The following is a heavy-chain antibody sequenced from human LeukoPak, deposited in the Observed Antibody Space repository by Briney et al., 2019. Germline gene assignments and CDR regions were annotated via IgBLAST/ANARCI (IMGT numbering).Heavy chain of an antibody. CDR3: ARNRLIEVLGWFDP. CDR1: GYSISSGYY. J-gene: IGHJ5*02. Sequence: SETLSLTCTVSGYSISSGYYWGWIRQPPGKGLEWIGSIYHSGRTYYNPSLKSRVTISVDTSKNQFSLKLSSVTAADTAVYYCARNRLIEVLGWFDPWGQGTLVTVSS. D-gene: IGHD2-8*01. V-gene: IGHV4-38-2*02. CDR2: IYHSGRT.